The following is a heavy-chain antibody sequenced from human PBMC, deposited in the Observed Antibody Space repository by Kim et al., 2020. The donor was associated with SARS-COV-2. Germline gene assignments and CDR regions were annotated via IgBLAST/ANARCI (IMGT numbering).Heavy chain of an antibody. D-gene: IGHD3-16*02. CDR2: ISAYNGNT. CDR1: GYTFTSYG. V-gene: IGHV1-18*04. Sequence: ASVKVSCKASGYTFTSYGISWVRQAPGQGLEWMGWISAYNGNTNYAQKLQGRVTMTTDTSTSTAYMELRSLRSDDTAVYYCARLCNYDYVWGSYRRKYYFDYWGQGTLVTVSS. J-gene: IGHJ4*02. CDR3: ARLCNYDYVWGSYRRKYYFDY.